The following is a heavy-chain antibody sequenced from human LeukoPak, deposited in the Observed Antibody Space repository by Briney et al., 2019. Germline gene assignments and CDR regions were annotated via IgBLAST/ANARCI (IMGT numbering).Heavy chain of an antibody. V-gene: IGHV1-69*13. D-gene: IGHD3-9*01. J-gene: IGHJ4*02. Sequence: SVKVSCKASGGTFSSYAISWVRQAPGQGLEWMGGIIPIFGTANYAQKFQGRVTITADESTSTAYMELSSLRSEDTAVCYCAIPNYDILNGPDLYYFDYWGQGTLVTVSS. CDR1: GGTFSSYA. CDR2: IIPIFGTA. CDR3: AIPNYDILNGPDLYYFDY.